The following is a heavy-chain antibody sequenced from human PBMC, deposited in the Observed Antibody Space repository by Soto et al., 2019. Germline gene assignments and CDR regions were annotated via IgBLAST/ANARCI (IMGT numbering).Heavy chain of an antibody. J-gene: IGHJ5*02. CDR3: ARGNGFSSGYYTDQLVRFDP. Sequence: PSETLSLTCAVSGGSISSGGYSWSWIRQPPGKGLEWIGYIYHSGSTYYNPSLKSRVTISVDRSKNQFSLKLSSVTAADTAVYYCARGNGFSSGYYTDQLVRFDPWGQGTLVTVSS. CDR2: IYHSGST. CDR1: GGSISSGGYS. V-gene: IGHV4-30-2*01. D-gene: IGHD3-3*01.